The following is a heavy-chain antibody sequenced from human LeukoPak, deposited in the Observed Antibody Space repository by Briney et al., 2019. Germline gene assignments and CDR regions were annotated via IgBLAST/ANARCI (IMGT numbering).Heavy chain of an antibody. V-gene: IGHV4-59*08. Sequence: SETLSLTCTDSGGSISSYYWSWIRQPPGKGLEWIGYIYYSGSTNYNPSLKSRVTISVDTSKNQFSLKLSSVTAADTAVYYCARHGVRSMWIPDDALDIWGQGTMVTVSS. CDR2: IYYSGST. CDR3: ARHGVRSMWIPDDALDI. D-gene: IGHD2-8*01. J-gene: IGHJ3*02. CDR1: GGSISSYY.